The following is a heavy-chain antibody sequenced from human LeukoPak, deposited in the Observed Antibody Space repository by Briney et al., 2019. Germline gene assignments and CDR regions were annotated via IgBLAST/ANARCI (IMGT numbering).Heavy chain of an antibody. D-gene: IGHD3-22*01. J-gene: IGHJ3*02. CDR1: GFTFDDYG. CDR2: INWNGGST. CDR3: AREEEQYYYDSSGSAFDI. V-gene: IGHV3-20*04. Sequence: GGSLRLSCAASGFTFDDYGMSWVRQAPGKGLEWVSGINWNGGSTCYADSVKGRFTISRDNAKNSLYLQMNSLRAEDTALYYCAREEEQYYYDSSGSAFDIWGQGTMVTVSS.